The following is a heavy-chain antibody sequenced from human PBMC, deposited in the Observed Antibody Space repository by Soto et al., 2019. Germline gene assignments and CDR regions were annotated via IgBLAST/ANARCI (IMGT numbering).Heavy chain of an antibody. CDR1: GGCFSGYY. CDR2: INHSGST. Sequence: PSETLSLTCAVYGGCFSGYYWSWIRQPPGKGLEWIGEINHSGSTNYNPSLKSRVTISVDTSKNQFSLKLSSVTAADTAVYYCARGHDYGDYLDYWGQGTLVTVSS. V-gene: IGHV4-34*01. CDR3: ARGHDYGDYLDY. J-gene: IGHJ4*02. D-gene: IGHD4-17*01.